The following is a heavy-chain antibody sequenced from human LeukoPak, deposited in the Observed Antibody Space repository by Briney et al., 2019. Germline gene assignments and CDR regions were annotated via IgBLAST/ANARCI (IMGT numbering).Heavy chain of an antibody. CDR2: IFHGGST. CDR1: SDSISSNNW. CDR3: ARVSITGTTLVDP. D-gene: IGHD1-20*01. V-gene: IGHV4-4*02. Sequence: NPSETLSPTCAVSSDSISSNNWWSWVRQPPGKGLEWIGEIFHGGSTNYNPSLKSRVTISVDKSKNQFSLKLSSVTAADTAVYYCARVSITGTTLVDPWGQGTLVTVSS. J-gene: IGHJ5*02.